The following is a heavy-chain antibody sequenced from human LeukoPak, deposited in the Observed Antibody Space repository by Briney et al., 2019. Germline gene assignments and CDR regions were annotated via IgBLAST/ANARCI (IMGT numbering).Heavy chain of an antibody. Sequence: PGGCLRLSCAASGFTFSSYAMSWVRQAPGKGLEWVSVIGTGGDTYYADSVKGRFTVSRDNSKNTLYLQMNSLRAEDTAVYYCAKDRSGDHTNWELFWGQGTLVTVSS. CDR3: AKDRSGDHTNWELF. CDR2: IGTGGDT. CDR1: GFTFSSYA. D-gene: IGHD7-27*01. J-gene: IGHJ4*02. V-gene: IGHV3-23*01.